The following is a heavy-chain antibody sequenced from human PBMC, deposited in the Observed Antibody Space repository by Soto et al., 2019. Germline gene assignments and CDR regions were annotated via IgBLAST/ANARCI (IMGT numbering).Heavy chain of an antibody. CDR2: MNPSSGET. CDR1: GYNFTNFN. CDR3: ARLAEYCNGIKCYSNFDF. V-gene: IGHV1-8*01. J-gene: IGHJ4*01. D-gene: IGHD2-15*01. Sequence: ASVKVSCKTSGYNFTNFNINWVREAPGRGLVWMGWMNPSSGETGSAQNFQGRVTMTRDISTRTFFMQLTSLRSEDTAIYYCARLAEYCNGIKCYSNFDFWGRGTQVTVSS.